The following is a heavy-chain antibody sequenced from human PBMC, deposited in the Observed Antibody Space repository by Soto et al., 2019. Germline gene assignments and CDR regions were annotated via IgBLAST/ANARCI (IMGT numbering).Heavy chain of an antibody. CDR2: INPNSGGT. CDR3: ARDKNSAAAGTLDY. Sequence: ASVKVSCKASGYTFTGYYMHWVRQAPGQGLEWMGWINPNSGGTNYAQKYQGWVTMTRDTSISTAYMELSRLRSDDTAVYYCARDKNSAAAGTLDYWGQGTLVTVPQ. CDR1: GYTFTGYY. D-gene: IGHD6-13*01. J-gene: IGHJ4*02. V-gene: IGHV1-2*04.